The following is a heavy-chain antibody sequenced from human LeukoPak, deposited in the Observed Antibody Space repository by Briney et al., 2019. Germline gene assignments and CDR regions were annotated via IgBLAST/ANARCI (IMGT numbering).Heavy chain of an antibody. J-gene: IGHJ4*02. Sequence: SQTLSLTCAISGDSVSSNSAAWSWIRQSPSRGLEWLGRTYYRSKWNNDYASSVKSRITINPDTSKNQFSLQLNSMTPEDTAVYYCARGWYSSSWFDYWGQGTLVTVSS. CDR1: GDSVSSNSAA. CDR3: ARGWYSSSWFDY. CDR2: TYYRSKWNN. V-gene: IGHV6-1*01. D-gene: IGHD6-13*01.